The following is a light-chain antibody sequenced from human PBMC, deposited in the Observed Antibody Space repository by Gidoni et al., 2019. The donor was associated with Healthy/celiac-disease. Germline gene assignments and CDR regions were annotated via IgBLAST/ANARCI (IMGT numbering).Light chain of an antibody. J-gene: IGLJ3*02. CDR3: CSYAGSSTWV. CDR1: SSDVGSYNL. V-gene: IGLV2-23*01. CDR2: EGS. Sequence: PGQSITISCTGTSSDVGSYNLVSWYQQHPGKAPKLMIYEGSKRPSGVSNRFSGSKSGNTASLTISGLQAEDEADYYCCSYAGSSTWVFGGGTKLTVL.